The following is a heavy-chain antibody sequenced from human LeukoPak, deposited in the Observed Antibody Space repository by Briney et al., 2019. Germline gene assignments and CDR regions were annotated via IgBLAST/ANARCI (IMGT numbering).Heavy chain of an antibody. Sequence: DPGGSLRLSCAASGFTVSSKYMSWVRQAPGKGLEWVSVIYSGGSTYYADSVKGRFIISRDNSKNTLYLQMSGLRADDTAVYYCAKSGRSDGWQYCDFGGQGTLVTVSS. CDR1: GFTVSSKY. D-gene: IGHD5-24*01. CDR3: AKSGRSDGWQYCDF. CDR2: IYSGGST. J-gene: IGHJ4*02. V-gene: IGHV3-53*01.